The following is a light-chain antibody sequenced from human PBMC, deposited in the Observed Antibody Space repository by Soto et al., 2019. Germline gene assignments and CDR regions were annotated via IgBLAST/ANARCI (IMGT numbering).Light chain of an antibody. CDR3: QQRHNWRDT. V-gene: IGKV3-11*01. J-gene: IGKJ5*01. Sequence: EIVLTQSPATLSLSPGERATLSCRASHSVSNYLSWYQQKPGQAPRLLMYETSRRATGIPARFSGSGSGTDFTLTISSLEPEDFAVYYCQQRHNWRDTFGQGTRLEIK. CDR2: ETS. CDR1: HSVSNY.